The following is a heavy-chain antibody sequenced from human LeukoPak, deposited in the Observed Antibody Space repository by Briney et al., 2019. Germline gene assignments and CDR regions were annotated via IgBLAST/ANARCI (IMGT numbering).Heavy chain of an antibody. CDR3: ARTYYYDSSGPRGSRAFDI. D-gene: IGHD3-22*01. Sequence: SETLSLTCTVSGGSINNYYWGWVRQPPGKGLEWIGNIFYSGSTYYSPSLKSRVTISLDTSRNQFSLKLNSVTAADTAVYYCARTYYYDSSGPRGSRAFDIWGQGTMVTVSS. CDR2: IFYSGST. CDR1: GGSINNYY. V-gene: IGHV4-39*07. J-gene: IGHJ3*02.